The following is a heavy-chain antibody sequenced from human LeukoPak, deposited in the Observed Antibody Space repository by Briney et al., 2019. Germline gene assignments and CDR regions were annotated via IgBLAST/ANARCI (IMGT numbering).Heavy chain of an antibody. D-gene: IGHD1-26*01. J-gene: IGHJ4*02. Sequence: ASVKVSCKASGYTFTSYDINWVRQATGQGLEWMGWSSAYNGNTNYAQNLQGRVTMTTDTSTSTAYMELRTLRSDDTAVYYCTRGGAFVFSDRFFDYWGQGTLVTVSS. CDR2: SSAYNGNT. V-gene: IGHV1-18*01. CDR3: TRGGAFVFSDRFFDY. CDR1: GYTFTSYD.